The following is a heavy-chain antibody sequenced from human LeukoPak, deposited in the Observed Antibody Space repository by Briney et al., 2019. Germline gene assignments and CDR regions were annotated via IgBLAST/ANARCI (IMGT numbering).Heavy chain of an antibody. CDR3: AKGDVVTALNY. CDR2: ISGSGGST. V-gene: IGHV3-23*01. CDR1: GFTFSSYG. J-gene: IGHJ4*02. Sequence: GGSLRLACAASGFTFSSYGMSWVRQAPGKGLEWVSAISGSGGSTYYADSVKGRFTISRDNSKNTLYLQMNSLRAEDTAVYYCAKGDVVTALNYWGQGTLVTVSS. D-gene: IGHD2-21*02.